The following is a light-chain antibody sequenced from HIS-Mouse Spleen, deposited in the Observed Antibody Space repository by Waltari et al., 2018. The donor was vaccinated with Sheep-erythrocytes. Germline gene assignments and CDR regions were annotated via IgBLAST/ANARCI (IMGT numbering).Light chain of an antibody. Sequence: EVVLTQSPATLSLSPGARATLSCRASQSVSSYLAWYQQEPGQAPRLLIYDASNRATGIPARFSGSGSGTDFTLTISSLEPEDFAVYYCQQRSNWYTFGQGTKLEIK. CDR1: QSVSSY. V-gene: IGKV3-11*01. CDR3: QQRSNWYT. CDR2: DAS. J-gene: IGKJ2*01.